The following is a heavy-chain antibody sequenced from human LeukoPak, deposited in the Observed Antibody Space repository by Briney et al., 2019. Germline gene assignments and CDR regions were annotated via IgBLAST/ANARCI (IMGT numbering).Heavy chain of an antibody. CDR3: ARASPPDTMIVVDHKPFDY. J-gene: IGHJ4*02. CDR1: GGSISSGGYY. CDR2: IYYSGST. D-gene: IGHD3-22*01. Sequence: SQTLSLTCTVSGGSISSGGYYWSWIRQHPGKGLEWIGYIYYSGSTYYNPSLKSRVTISVDTSKNQFSLKLSSVTAADTAVYYCARASPPDTMIVVDHKPFDYWGQGTLVTVSS. V-gene: IGHV4-31*03.